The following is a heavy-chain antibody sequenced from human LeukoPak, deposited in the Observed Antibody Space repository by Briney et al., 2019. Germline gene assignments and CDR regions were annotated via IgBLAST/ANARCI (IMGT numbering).Heavy chain of an antibody. CDR2: IYYSGST. CDR1: GGSLSSYY. J-gene: IGHJ4*02. D-gene: IGHD3-22*01. V-gene: IGHV4-59*01. Sequence: SETLSLTCTVSGGSLSSYYWSWIRQPPGKGLEWIGYIYYSGSTNYNPSLKSRVTISVDTSKNQFSLKLSSVTAADTAVYYCARAGNGDSSGYYQDNFDYWGQGTLVTVSS. CDR3: ARAGNGDSSGYYQDNFDY.